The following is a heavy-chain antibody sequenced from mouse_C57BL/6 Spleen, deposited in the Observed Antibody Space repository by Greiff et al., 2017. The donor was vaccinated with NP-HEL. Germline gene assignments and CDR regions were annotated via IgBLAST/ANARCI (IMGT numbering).Heavy chain of an antibody. CDR3: AKGMRLRLYWYFDV. CDR2: ISSGSSTI. Sequence: EVMLVESGGGLVKPGGSLKLSCAASGFTFSDYGMHWVRQAPEKGLEWVAYISSGSSTIYYADTVKGRFTISRDNAKNTLFLQMTSLRSEDTAMYYCAKGMRLRLYWYFDVWGTGTTVTVSS. J-gene: IGHJ1*03. D-gene: IGHD2-4*01. CDR1: GFTFSDYG. V-gene: IGHV5-17*01.